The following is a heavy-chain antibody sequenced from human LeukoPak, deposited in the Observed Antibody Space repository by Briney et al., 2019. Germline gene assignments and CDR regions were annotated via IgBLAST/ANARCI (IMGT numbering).Heavy chain of an antibody. CDR2: ITSNSGYV. V-gene: IGHV3-9*03. CDR1: GFIFEDYA. J-gene: IGHJ4*02. D-gene: IGHD2-2*01. CDR3: VQDSYAISSSGSTFAS. Sequence: GGSLRLSCTVSGFIFEDYAMHWARQVPGKGLEWVSSITSNSGYVAYADSVKGRFSISRDNAKNSLYLQMNSLRTEDMAVYYCVQDSYAISSSGSTFASWGQGTLVTVSS.